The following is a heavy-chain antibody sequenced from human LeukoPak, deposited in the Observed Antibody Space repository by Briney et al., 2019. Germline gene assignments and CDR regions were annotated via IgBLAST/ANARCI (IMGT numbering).Heavy chain of an antibody. V-gene: IGHV3-30*04. Sequence: GGSLRLSCAASGFTFSSYVMHWVRQAPGKGLEWVAIISYDGSNEYYADSVKGRFTISRDNSKNTLYLQMNSLRAEDTAVYYCASSGWFSRDWFDPWGQGTLVTVSS. CDR1: GFTFSSYV. CDR2: ISYDGSNE. D-gene: IGHD6-19*01. J-gene: IGHJ5*02. CDR3: ASSGWFSRDWFDP.